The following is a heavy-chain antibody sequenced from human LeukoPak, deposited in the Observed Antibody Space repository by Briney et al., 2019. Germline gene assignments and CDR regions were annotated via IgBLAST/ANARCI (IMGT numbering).Heavy chain of an antibody. D-gene: IGHD3-22*01. Sequence: ASVKVSCKASGYTFTDYYIHWVRQAPGQGLEWMGGIIPIFGTANYAQKFQGRVTITADKSTSTAYMELSSLRSEDTAVYYCARKVPNDSSGYYYRGQFDPWGQGTLVTVSS. CDR2: IIPIFGTA. J-gene: IGHJ5*02. CDR1: GYTFTDYY. CDR3: ARKVPNDSSGYYYRGQFDP. V-gene: IGHV1-69*06.